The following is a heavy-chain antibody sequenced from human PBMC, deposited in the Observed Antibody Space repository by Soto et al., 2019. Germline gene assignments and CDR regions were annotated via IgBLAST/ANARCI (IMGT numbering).Heavy chain of an antibody. CDR2: IYYSGNT. CDR3: ASPSLYGMDV. J-gene: IGHJ6*02. V-gene: IGHV4-30-4*01. CDR1: GGSISSGYYY. Sequence: ASETLSLTCSVSGGSISSGYYYWSWIRQPPGKGLEWIGNIYYSGNTYYYPSLKRRLIISIDTSKNQFSLQVDSVTAADTAVHFCASPSLYGMDVWGQGTTVTVSS.